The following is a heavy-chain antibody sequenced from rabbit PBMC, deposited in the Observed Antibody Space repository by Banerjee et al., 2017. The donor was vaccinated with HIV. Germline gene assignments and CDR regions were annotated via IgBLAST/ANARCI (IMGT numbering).Heavy chain of an antibody. J-gene: IGHJ4*01. D-gene: IGHD1-1*01. CDR1: GFSFSSGYD. CDR2: IDISGGGT. CDR3: AREASSTAILYYFNL. V-gene: IGHV1S43*01. Sequence: QQQLVESGGGLVKPGASLTLTCKASGFSFSSGYDMCWVRQAPGKGLEWIACIDISGGGTWYASWVNGRFTISRSTSLNTVTLQMTSLTAADTATYFCAREASSTAILYYFNLWGPGTLVTVS.